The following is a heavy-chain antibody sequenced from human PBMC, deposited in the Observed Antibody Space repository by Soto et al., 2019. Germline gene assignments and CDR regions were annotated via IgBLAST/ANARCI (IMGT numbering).Heavy chain of an antibody. D-gene: IGHD2-2*01. CDR1: GFTFSDYY. CDR2: ISSSGSTI. Sequence: GGSRRRSWAASGFTFSDYYMSWIGQAPGKGLEWVSYISSSGSTIYYADSVKGRFTISRDNAKNSLYLQMNSLRAEDTAVYYCASAANGYYYYGMDVWGQGTTVTVSS. J-gene: IGHJ6*02. V-gene: IGHV3-11*01. CDR3: ASAANGYYYYGMDV.